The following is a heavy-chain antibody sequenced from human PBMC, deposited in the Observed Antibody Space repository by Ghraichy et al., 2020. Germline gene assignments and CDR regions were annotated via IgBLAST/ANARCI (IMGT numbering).Heavy chain of an antibody. V-gene: IGHV3-21*01. CDR1: GFTFSSYS. D-gene: IGHD3-22*01. CDR3: ARSYDSSGYRLFWFDP. CDR2: ISSSSSYI. J-gene: IGHJ5*02. Sequence: GSLRLSCAASGFTFSSYSMNWVRQAPGKGLEWVSSISSSSSYIYYADSVKGRFTISRDNAKNSLYLQMNSLRAEDTAVYYCARSYDSSGYRLFWFDPWGQGTLVTVSS.